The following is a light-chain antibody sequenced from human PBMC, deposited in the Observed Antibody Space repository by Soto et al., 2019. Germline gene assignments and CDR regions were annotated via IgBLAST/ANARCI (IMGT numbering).Light chain of an antibody. CDR1: QSVSSY. CDR2: DAS. Sequence: EIVLTQSPATLSLSPGERATLSCRASQSVSSYLAWYQQKPGQAPRLLMYDASNRATGIPARSSGSGSGTDFTLTISSLEPEDFAVYYCQQRSNWPPEFGPGTKVDI. J-gene: IGKJ3*01. V-gene: IGKV3-11*01. CDR3: QQRSNWPPE.